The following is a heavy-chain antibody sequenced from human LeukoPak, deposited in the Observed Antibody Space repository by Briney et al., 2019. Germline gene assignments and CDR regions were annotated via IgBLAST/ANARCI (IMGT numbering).Heavy chain of an antibody. Sequence: GASVKVSCKASGYSFTSYGITWVRQAPGQGLEWMGWINPYNGNTNYAQKLQGRVTMTTDTSTSTAYMDLWSLRSDDTAVYYCARERSGWFFSNWGQGTLVTVSS. CDR1: GYSFTSYG. D-gene: IGHD6-19*01. CDR3: ARERSGWFFSN. V-gene: IGHV1-18*01. J-gene: IGHJ4*02. CDR2: INPYNGNT.